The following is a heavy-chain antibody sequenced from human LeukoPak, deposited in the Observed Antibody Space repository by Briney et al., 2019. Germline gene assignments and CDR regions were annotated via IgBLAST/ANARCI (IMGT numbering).Heavy chain of an antibody. CDR1: GGSFSAHY. CDR3: ARGRVDY. CDR2: INHSGST. Sequence: SETLSLTCAVYGGSFSAHYRSWLRQPPGKGLEWIGEINHSGSTNYNPSLKSRVTISVDTSKNQFSLKLSSVTAADTAVYYCARGRVDYWGQGTLVTVSS. J-gene: IGHJ4*02. V-gene: IGHV4-34*01.